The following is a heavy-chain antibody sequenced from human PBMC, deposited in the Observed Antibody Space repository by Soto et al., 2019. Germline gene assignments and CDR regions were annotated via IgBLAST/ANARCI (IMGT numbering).Heavy chain of an antibody. J-gene: IGHJ4*02. CDR1: GGSISSGGYY. D-gene: IGHD5-18*01. CDR3: ARSGYSYGYDY. Sequence: SETLSLTCTVSGGSISSGGYYWSWIRQHPGKGLEWIGYIYYSGSTYYNPSLKSRVTISVDTSKNQFSLKLSSVTAADTAVYYCARSGYSYGYDYWGQGTLVTVSS. CDR2: IYYSGST. V-gene: IGHV4-31*03.